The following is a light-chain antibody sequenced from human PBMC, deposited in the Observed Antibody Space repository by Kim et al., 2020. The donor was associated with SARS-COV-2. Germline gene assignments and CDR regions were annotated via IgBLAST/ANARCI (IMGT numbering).Light chain of an antibody. CDR2: RNN. V-gene: IGLV1-47*01. J-gene: IGLJ2*01. CDR3: AAWDDSLRGV. Sequence: PGQRVNISCSGSSSNIGSNYVYWYQQLPGTAPKLLIYRNNQRPSGVPDRFSGSKSGTSASLAISGLRSEDEADYYCAAWDDSLRGVFGGGTQLTVL. CDR1: SSNIGSNY.